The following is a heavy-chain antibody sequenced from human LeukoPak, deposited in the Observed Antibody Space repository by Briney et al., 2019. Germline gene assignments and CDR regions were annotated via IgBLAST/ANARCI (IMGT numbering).Heavy chain of an antibody. D-gene: IGHD2-8*01. Sequence: MTSETLSLTCTVSGGSISSYYWSWIRQPAGKGLEWIGRIYTSGSTNYNPSLKSRVTMSVDTSKNQFSLKLSSVTAADTAVYYCARDRIGYCTNGVCYTSSSSSWYWFDPWGQGTLVTVSS. CDR1: GGSISSYY. J-gene: IGHJ5*02. CDR2: IYTSGST. V-gene: IGHV4-4*07. CDR3: ARDRIGYCTNGVCYTSSSSSWYWFDP.